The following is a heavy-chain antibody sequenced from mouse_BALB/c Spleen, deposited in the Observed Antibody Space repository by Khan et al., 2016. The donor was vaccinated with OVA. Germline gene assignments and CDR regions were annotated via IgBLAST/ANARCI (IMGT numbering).Heavy chain of an antibody. J-gene: IGHJ3*01. CDR3: SRSNGNYWFAY. CDR1: GYTLTNYG. V-gene: IGHV9-3-1*01. CDR2: INTYTGEA. D-gene: IGHD2-1*01. Sequence: QIQLVQSGPELKKPGETVKISCKASGYTLTNYGMNWVKQAPGKGLKWMGWINTYTGEATYADDFKGRFAFSLETSASTAYLQINNLKTEDTATYFCSRSNGNYWFAYWGQGTLGTVSA.